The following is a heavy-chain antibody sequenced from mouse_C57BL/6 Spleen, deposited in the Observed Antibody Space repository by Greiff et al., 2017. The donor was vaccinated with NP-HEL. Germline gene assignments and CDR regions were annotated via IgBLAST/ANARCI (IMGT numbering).Heavy chain of an antibody. J-gene: IGHJ4*01. D-gene: IGHD1-1*01. CDR1: GYTFTSYW. V-gene: IGHV1-72*01. CDR2: IDPNSGGT. Sequence: VQLQQPGAELVKPGASVKLSCKASGYTFTSYWMHWVKQRPGRGLEWIGRIDPNSGGTKYNEKFKSKATLTVDKPSSTAYMQLSSLTPEDSAVYYCAREDYYGSIPSYAMYYRGQGTSVTVSS. CDR3: AREDYYGSIPSYAMYY.